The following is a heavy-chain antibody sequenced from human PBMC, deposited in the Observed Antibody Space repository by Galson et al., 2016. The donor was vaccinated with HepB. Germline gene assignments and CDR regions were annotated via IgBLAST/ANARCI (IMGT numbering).Heavy chain of an antibody. CDR1: GFTFSTSA. V-gene: IGHV3-23*01. J-gene: IGHJ6*02. Sequence: SLRLSCAASGFTFSTSAMSWVRQAPGKGLEWVSAISYSGGDTYHAESVKGRFTISRDNSKNTLYLQMNSLRADDTAVYYCAREPSIGVGTTYGLDVWGQGTPVTVSS. CDR2: ISYSGGDT. D-gene: IGHD5-12*01. CDR3: AREPSIGVGTTYGLDV.